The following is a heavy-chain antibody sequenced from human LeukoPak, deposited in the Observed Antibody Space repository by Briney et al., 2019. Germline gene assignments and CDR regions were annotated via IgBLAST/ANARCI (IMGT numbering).Heavy chain of an antibody. Sequence: PGGSLRLSCAASGFTFSNAWMSWVRQAPGKGLEWVGRIKSKTDGGTTDYAAPVKGRFTISRDDSKNTLYLQMNSLKTEDTAVYYCTTVRVGATKFRDYYYMDVWGKGTTVTISS. CDR2: IKSKTDGGTT. CDR3: TTVRVGATKFRDYYYMDV. CDR1: GFTFSNAW. J-gene: IGHJ6*03. V-gene: IGHV3-15*01. D-gene: IGHD1-26*01.